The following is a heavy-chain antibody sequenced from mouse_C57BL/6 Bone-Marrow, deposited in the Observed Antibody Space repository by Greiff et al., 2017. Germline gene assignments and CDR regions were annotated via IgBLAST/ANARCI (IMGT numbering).Heavy chain of an antibody. J-gene: IGHJ2*01. D-gene: IGHD1-1*01. Sequence: EVQLQQSGPELVKPGASVKISCKASGYSFTDYNMNWVKQSNGKSLEWIGVINPNYGTTSYNQKFKGKATLTVDQSSSTAYMQLNSLTSEDSAVYYCVHYYYGSSYKEYFDYWGQGTTLTVSS. CDR3: VHYYYGSSYKEYFDY. V-gene: IGHV1-39*01. CDR2: INPNYGTT. CDR1: GYSFTDYN.